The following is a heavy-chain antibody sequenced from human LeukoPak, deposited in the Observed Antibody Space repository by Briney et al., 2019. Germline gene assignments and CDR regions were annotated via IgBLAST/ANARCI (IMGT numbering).Heavy chain of an antibody. V-gene: IGHV3-43*02. J-gene: IGHJ4*02. CDR2: IGGDGGST. CDR3: AKDKAAGYYFDY. D-gene: IGHD6-13*01. CDR1: GFTFDDYA. Sequence: GGSLRLSCAASGFTFDDYAMHWVRQAPGKGLEWVSLIGGDGGSTYYADSVKGRFTISRDNSKNSLYLQMDSLRTEDTALYYCAKDKAAGYYFDYWGQGTLVTVSS.